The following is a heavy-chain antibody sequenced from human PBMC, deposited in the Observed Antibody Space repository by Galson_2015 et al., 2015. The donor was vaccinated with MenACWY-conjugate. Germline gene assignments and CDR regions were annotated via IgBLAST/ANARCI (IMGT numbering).Heavy chain of an antibody. Sequence: SLRLSCAASELTFRHCGMNWVRQAPGKGLEWVSYISPGSGIIYYADSAKGRFTISRDDARNSLFLQISSLRDEDTAVYYCAWGRNPTVKSIYLDYWGQGTLVTVSS. CDR2: ISPGSGII. CDR3: AWGRNPTVKSIYLDY. D-gene: IGHD7-27*01. J-gene: IGHJ4*02. V-gene: IGHV3-48*02. CDR1: ELTFRHCG.